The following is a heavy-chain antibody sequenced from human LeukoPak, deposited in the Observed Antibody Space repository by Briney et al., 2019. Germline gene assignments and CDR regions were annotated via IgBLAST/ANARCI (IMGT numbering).Heavy chain of an antibody. CDR3: AREPFLGYCSSTSCYGGYFQH. Sequence: SVKVSCKASGYTFTSYDINWVRQATGQGLEWMGRIIPILGIANYAQKFQGRVTITADKSTSTAYMELSSLRSEDTAVYYCAREPFLGYCSSTSCYGGYFQHWGQGTLVTVSS. V-gene: IGHV1-69*04. J-gene: IGHJ1*01. CDR1: GYTFTSYD. D-gene: IGHD2-2*01. CDR2: IIPILGIA.